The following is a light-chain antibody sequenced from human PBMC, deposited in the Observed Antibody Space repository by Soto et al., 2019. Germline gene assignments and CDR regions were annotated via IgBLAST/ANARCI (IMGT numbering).Light chain of an antibody. CDR1: SSDVGAYNF. J-gene: IGLJ1*01. V-gene: IGLV2-14*03. CDR2: NVY. CDR3: SAYTVSRTYV. Sequence: QSALTQPASVSGSPGQSITISCTGNSSDVGAYNFVSWHQQHPGKAPKLMIYNVYDRPSGISYRFSGSKSGNTASLTISGLQGEDEADYYCSAYTVSRTYVFGTGTKLTVL.